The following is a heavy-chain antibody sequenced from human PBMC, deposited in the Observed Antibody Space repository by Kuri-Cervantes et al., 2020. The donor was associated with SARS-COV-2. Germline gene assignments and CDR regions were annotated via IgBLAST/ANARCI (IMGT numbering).Heavy chain of an antibody. D-gene: IGHD3-3*01. CDR3: TRDDFWSGYYPY. J-gene: IGHJ4*02. CDR2: IRSKAYGGTT. Sequence: GESLKISCAASGFTFSNAWMSWVRQAPGKGLEWVGFIRSKAYGGTTEYAASVKGRFTISRDDSKSIAYLQMNSLKTEDTAVYYCTRDDFWSGYYPYWGQGTLVTVSS. V-gene: IGHV3-49*04. CDR1: GFTFSNAW.